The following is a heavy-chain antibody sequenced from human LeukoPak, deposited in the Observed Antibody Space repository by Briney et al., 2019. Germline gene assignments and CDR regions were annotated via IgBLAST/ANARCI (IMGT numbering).Heavy chain of an antibody. V-gene: IGHV1-69*13. CDR2: IIPIFGTA. D-gene: IGHD3-10*01. Sequence: SVKVSCKASGGTFSSYAISWVRQAPGQGLEWMGGIIPIFGTANYAQKFQGRVTITADESTSTAYMELSSLRSEDTAVYYCASSSTPIYGSGSYWYYYYYMDVWGKGTTVTISS. CDR1: GGTFSSYA. CDR3: ASSSTPIYGSGSYWYYYYYMDV. J-gene: IGHJ6*03.